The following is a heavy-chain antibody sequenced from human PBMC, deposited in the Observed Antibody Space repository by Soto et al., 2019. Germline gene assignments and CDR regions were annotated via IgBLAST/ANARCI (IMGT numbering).Heavy chain of an antibody. CDR1: GFTFTSSA. CDR3: AAVSAHYDILTGYYNPLAPQFDY. Sequence: SVKVSCKASGFTFTSSAMQWVRQARGQRLEWIGWIVVGSGNTNYAQKFQERVAITRDMSTSTAYMELSSLRSEDTAVYYCAAVSAHYDILTGYYNPLAPQFDYWGQGTLVTVSS. D-gene: IGHD3-9*01. CDR2: IVVGSGNT. V-gene: IGHV1-58*02. J-gene: IGHJ4*02.